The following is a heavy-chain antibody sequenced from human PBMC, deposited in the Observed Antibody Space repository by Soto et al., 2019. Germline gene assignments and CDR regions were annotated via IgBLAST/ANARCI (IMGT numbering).Heavy chain of an antibody. CDR3: ARDRSDPINSYDAFDI. Sequence: PSETLSLTCSVSGGSVTSGSHYWGWIRQPPGKGLEWIAYIYHDGGTNYNPSLKSRVTISIDVSRNQFSLRLNSVTAADTAVYYCARDRSDPINSYDAFDICGQGTMVTVSS. V-gene: IGHV4-61*01. J-gene: IGHJ3*02. CDR2: IYHDGGT. CDR1: GGSVTSGSHY.